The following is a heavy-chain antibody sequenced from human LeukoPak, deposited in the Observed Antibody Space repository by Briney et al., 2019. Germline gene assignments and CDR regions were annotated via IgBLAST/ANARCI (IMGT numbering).Heavy chain of an antibody. V-gene: IGHV3-30-3*01. CDR3: ARDDFWSGYLVDY. J-gene: IGHJ4*02. CDR1: GFTFSSYA. D-gene: IGHD3-3*01. Sequence: GGSLRLSCAASGFTFSSYAMHWVRQAPGKGLEWVAVISYDGSNKYYADSVKGRFTISRDNAKNSLYLQMNSLRAEDTAVYYCARDDFWSGYLVDYWGQGTLVTVSS. CDR2: ISYDGSNK.